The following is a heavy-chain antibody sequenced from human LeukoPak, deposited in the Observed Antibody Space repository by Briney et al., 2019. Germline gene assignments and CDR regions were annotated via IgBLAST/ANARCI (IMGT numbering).Heavy chain of an antibody. Sequence: GGSLRLSCAASGFTFSDYHMSWIRQAPGKGLEWVSYISSSGSYTNYADSVKGRFTISRDNAKNSLYLQMNSLRAEDTAVYYCARDGRGYYYGSLDYWGQGTLVTVSS. D-gene: IGHD3-10*01. J-gene: IGHJ4*02. CDR1: GFTFSDYH. CDR3: ARDGRGYYYGSLDY. CDR2: ISSSGSYT. V-gene: IGHV3-11*06.